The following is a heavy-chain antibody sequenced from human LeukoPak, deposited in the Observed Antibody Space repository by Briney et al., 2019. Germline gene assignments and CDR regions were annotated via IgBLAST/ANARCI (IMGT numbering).Heavy chain of an antibody. V-gene: IGHV1-8*01. CDR1: GYTFTSYD. Sequence: ASVKVSCKASGYTFTSYDINWVRQATGQGLEWMGWMNPNSGNTGYAQKFQGRVTMTRNTSISKAYMELSSLRSEETAVYYCARLLLGGNWFDPWGQGTLVTVSS. CDR2: MNPNSGNT. J-gene: IGHJ5*02. CDR3: ARLLLGGNWFDP. D-gene: IGHD3-16*01.